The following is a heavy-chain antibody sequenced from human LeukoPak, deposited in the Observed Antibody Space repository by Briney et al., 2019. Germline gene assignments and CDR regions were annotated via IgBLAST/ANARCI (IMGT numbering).Heavy chain of an antibody. J-gene: IGHJ4*02. CDR3: PRGRIAARRGFDY. D-gene: IGHD6-6*01. Sequence: KPSETLSLTCAVYGGSFSGYYWSWIRQPPGKGLEWIGEINHSGSTNYNPSLKSRVTISVDTSKNQFSLKLSSVTAADTAVYYCPRGRIAARRGFDYWGQGTLVTVSS. CDR1: GGSFSGYY. CDR2: INHSGST. V-gene: IGHV4-34*01.